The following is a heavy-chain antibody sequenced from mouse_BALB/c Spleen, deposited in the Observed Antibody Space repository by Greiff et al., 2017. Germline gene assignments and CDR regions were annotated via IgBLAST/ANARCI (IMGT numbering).Heavy chain of an antibody. Sequence: VQLQQSGAELVRPGSSVKISCKASGYAFSSYWMNWVKQRPGQGLEWIGQIYPGDGDTNYNGKFKGKATLTADKSSSTAYMQLSSLTSEDSAVYFCARTGSSLYWYFDLWGAGTTVTVSS. J-gene: IGHJ1*01. D-gene: IGHD1-1*01. CDR3: ARTGSSLYWYFDL. CDR2: IYPGDGDT. CDR1: GYAFSSYW. V-gene: IGHV1-80*01.